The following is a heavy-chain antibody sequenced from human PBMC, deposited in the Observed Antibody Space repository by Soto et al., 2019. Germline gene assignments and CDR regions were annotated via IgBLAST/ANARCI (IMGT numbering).Heavy chain of an antibody. V-gene: IGHV1-69*13. Sequence: SVKVSCKASGGTFSSYAISWVRQAPGQGLEWMGGIIPIFGTANYAQKFQGRVTITADESTSTAYMELSSLRSEDTAVYYCAREWYSSSHGYYYYYGMDAWGQGTTVTVSS. CDR2: IIPIFGTA. CDR1: GGTFSSYA. J-gene: IGHJ6*02. D-gene: IGHD6-6*01. CDR3: AREWYSSSHGYYYYYGMDA.